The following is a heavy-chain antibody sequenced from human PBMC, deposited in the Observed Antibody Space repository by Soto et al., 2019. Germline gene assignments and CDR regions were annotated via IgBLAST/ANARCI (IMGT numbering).Heavy chain of an antibody. Sequence: GVSPKISCKGPGYTFSKYWIGWVRQAPGKGLEWMGMIYPGNSDARSSTSFEGQVTFSVDQHINTAYLPRNSLKDSDTAMYYCARQGGEYNTMSDYWGQGTLVTVSS. D-gene: IGHD3-10*01. V-gene: IGHV5-51*01. CDR1: GYTFSKYW. CDR2: IYPGNSDA. J-gene: IGHJ4*02. CDR3: ARQGGEYNTMSDY.